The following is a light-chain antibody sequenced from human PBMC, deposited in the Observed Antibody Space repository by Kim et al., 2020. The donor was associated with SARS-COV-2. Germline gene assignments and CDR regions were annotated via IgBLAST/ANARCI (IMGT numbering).Light chain of an antibody. CDR1: QSVLYSSNNKNY. CDR2: WAS. V-gene: IGKV4-1*01. CDR3: QQYYSTPA. Sequence: DIVMTQSPDSLAVSLGERATINCKSSQSVLYSSNNKNYLAWYQQKPGPPPKLLIYWASTRESGVPDRFSGSGSGTDFTLTISSLQAEDVAVYYCQQYYSTPAFGQGTKLEI. J-gene: IGKJ2*01.